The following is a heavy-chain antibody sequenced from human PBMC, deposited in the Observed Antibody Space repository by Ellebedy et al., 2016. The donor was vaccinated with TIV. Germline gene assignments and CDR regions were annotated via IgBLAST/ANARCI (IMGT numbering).Heavy chain of an antibody. J-gene: IGHJ4*02. D-gene: IGHD1-14*01. Sequence: AASVKVSCKASGYTFTSYYMHWVRQAPGQGLEWMGIINPSGGSTSYAQKLQGRVTMTRDTSKNQFSLKLSSVTAADTAVYYCANNRYFNYWGQGTLVTVSS. CDR2: INPSGGST. CDR3: ANNRYFNY. V-gene: IGHV1-46*04. CDR1: GYTFTSYY.